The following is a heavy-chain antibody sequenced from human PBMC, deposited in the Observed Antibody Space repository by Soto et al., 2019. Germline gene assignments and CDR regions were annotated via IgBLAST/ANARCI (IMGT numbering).Heavy chain of an antibody. CDR2: FIPLFGPA. D-gene: IGHD3-16*01. Sequence: QVQLVQSGADVKKPGSSVKVSCKTSGASFSNFAFTWVRQAPGQGLEWMGGFIPLFGPANYSRKFQGGLTIIADESSSTAYMEQSSLTSADTAVYFCWTLSRRGFLGIENWGPGTLVTVSS. J-gene: IGHJ4*02. V-gene: IGHV1-69*01. CDR3: WTLSRRGFLGIEN. CDR1: GASFSNFA.